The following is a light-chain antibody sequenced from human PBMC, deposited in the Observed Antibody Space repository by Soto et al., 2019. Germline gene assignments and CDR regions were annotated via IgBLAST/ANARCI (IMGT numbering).Light chain of an antibody. CDR1: TGAATSGHY. CDR2: DTT. CDR3: LLSYSDAVV. J-gene: IGLJ2*01. Sequence: QAVVTQEPSLTVSPGGTVTLTCGSSTGAATSGHYPYWFQQKPGQAPRTLIYDTTNTHSWTPARFSGSLLGDKAALTLSGAQPEDEAEYYCLLSYSDAVVFGGGTKLTVL. V-gene: IGLV7-46*01.